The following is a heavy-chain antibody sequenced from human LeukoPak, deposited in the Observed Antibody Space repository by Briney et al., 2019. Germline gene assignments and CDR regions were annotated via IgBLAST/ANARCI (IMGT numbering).Heavy chain of an antibody. CDR3: ARDGIAAAASNWFDP. J-gene: IGHJ5*02. D-gene: IGHD6-13*01. Sequence: PGGSPRLSCAASGFTFSSYSMNWARQAPGKELEWVSSISSSSSYIYYADSVKGRFTISRDNAKNSLYLQMNSLRAEDTAVYYCARDGIAAAASNWFDPWGQGTLVTVSS. V-gene: IGHV3-21*01. CDR1: GFTFSSYS. CDR2: ISSSSSYI.